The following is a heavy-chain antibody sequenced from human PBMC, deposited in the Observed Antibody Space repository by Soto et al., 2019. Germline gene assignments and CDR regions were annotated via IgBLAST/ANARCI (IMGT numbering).Heavy chain of an antibody. V-gene: IGHV3-23*01. CDR1: GFSFSSHV. CDR2: ISGSGGGT. Sequence: EVPLLDSGGDLVQPGGSLRLSYAASGFSFSSHVMSWVRQAPGKGLEWVSSISGSGGGTYYADSVKGRFIISRDNSNNTLDLQMNSLRVEDTAVYYCAKGWCDSWGQGTLVTVSS. J-gene: IGHJ5*01. CDR3: AKGWCDS.